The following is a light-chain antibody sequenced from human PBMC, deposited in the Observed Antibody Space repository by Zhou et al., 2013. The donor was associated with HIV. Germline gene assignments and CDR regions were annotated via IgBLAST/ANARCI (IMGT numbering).Light chain of an antibody. CDR2: QVS. Sequence: QSALTQPASVSGSPGQSITISCTGTNSDVGNYNLVSWYQQHPGKVPKLIIFQVSKRPSGVSDRFSGSKSGNTASLTISGLQAEDEADYYCSSYTSSSTLVFGTGTKVTVL. J-gene: IGLJ1*01. CDR1: NSDVGNYNL. CDR3: SSYTSSSTLV. V-gene: IGLV2-14*02.